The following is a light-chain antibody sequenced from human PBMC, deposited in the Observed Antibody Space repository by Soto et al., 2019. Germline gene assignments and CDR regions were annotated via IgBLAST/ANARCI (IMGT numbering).Light chain of an antibody. CDR2: GAS. J-gene: IGKJ4*01. V-gene: IGKV3-20*01. CDR3: QQFSSYPLT. Sequence: VLTQSPGTLSLSPGESATLSCRASQTVSITYLTWYQQKPGQAPRLLIFGASKRTTGIPDRFSGSGSGTDFTLTISRLEPEDFAVYYCQQFSSYPLTFGGGTKVEIK. CDR1: QTVSITY.